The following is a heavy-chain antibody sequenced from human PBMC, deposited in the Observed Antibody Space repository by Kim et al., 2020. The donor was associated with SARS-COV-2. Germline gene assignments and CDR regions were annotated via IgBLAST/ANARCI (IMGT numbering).Heavy chain of an antibody. D-gene: IGHD3-16*02. J-gene: IGHJ4*02. CDR3: ARYSTFGGVIAPFDF. Sequence: NPSLKSRTTLSHDKSKNHFSLKLISVTAADTAVYFCARYSTFGGVIAPFDFWGQGILVTVSS. V-gene: IGHV4-30-2*05.